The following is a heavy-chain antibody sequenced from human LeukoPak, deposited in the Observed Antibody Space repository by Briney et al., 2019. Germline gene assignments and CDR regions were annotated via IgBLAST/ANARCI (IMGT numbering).Heavy chain of an antibody. Sequence: QSGGSLRLSCAVSGLTFSRYAMSWVRQAPGKGLEWVSAISESGSGTYYADSVKGRFTISRDNSKDTLSLQMNSLGAEDTAVYYCAKDIAQGYTFGSIEQDYWGQGTLVTVSS. CDR3: AKDIAQGYTFGSIEQDY. J-gene: IGHJ4*02. V-gene: IGHV3-23*01. D-gene: IGHD5-18*01. CDR1: GLTFSRYA. CDR2: ISESGSGT.